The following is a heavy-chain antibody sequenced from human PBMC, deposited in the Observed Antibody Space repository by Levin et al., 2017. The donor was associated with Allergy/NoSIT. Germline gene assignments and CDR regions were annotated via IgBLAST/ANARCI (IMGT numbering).Heavy chain of an antibody. CDR2: IYDSGST. CDR3: ARDRGGDKIAFFGVATEVAFDI. D-gene: IGHD3-3*01. CDR1: GGSLSTYY. V-gene: IGHV4-59*01. J-gene: IGHJ3*02. Sequence: SETLSLTCTVSGGSLSTYYWNWIRQPPGKGLEWIGYIYDSGSTNYNPSLKSRVTISVDTSKNQFSLKMRSVTAADTAVYYCARDRGGDKIAFFGVATEVAFDIWGQGTMVTVSS.